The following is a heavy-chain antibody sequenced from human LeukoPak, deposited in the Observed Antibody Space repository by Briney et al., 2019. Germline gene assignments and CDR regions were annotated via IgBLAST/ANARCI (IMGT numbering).Heavy chain of an antibody. Sequence: GTSLRLSCAASGFTFSNYGMHWVRQAPGKGLEWVSSITRSASPMYYADSVKGRFTISRDNARNSLYLQMNSLRDEDTAVYYCARSYYDNSGYYRHWGQGTLVSVSS. V-gene: IGHV3-21*01. CDR1: GFTFSNYG. J-gene: IGHJ1*01. CDR3: ARSYYDNSGYYRH. D-gene: IGHD3-22*01. CDR2: ITRSASPM.